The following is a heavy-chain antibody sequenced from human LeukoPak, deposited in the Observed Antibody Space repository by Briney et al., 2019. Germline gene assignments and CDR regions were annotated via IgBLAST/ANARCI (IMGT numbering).Heavy chain of an antibody. CDR2: SNGANGNT. J-gene: IGHJ4*02. Sequence: ASVKVSCKASGGTFTSNAIHWVRQAPGQRLEWMGCSNGANGNTEYSHEFQGRVTITRDTSARTAYMELSSLRSEDTAVYYCARGAGEGSWLIDYWGQGTLVIVSS. CDR3: ARGAGEGSWLIDY. CDR1: GGTFTSNA. V-gene: IGHV1-3*02. D-gene: IGHD3-16*01.